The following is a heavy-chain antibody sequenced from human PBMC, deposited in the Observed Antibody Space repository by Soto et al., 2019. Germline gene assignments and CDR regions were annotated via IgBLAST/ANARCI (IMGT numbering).Heavy chain of an antibody. V-gene: IGHV4-61*01. CDR3: ARGVLVMVWGVIRDAFFDY. CDR1: GGSVSSGSYY. D-gene: IGHD3-10*01. CDR2: IYYSGST. J-gene: IGHJ4*02. Sequence: SETLSLTCTVSGGSVSSGSYYWSWIRQPPGKGLEWIGLIYYSGSTNYNASLESRVTMSVDTSKNQFSLKLNSVTAADTAVYYCARGVLVMVWGVIRDAFFDYWGQGALVTVSS.